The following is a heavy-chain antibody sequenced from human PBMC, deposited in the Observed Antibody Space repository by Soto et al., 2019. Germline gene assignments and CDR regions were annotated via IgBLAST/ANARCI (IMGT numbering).Heavy chain of an antibody. CDR1: GGYYRSYT. Sequence: QVQVVQSGAAVKKPGSSVKVSCKASGGYYRSYTITWVRQAPGQGLEWMGRVIPILGVVNYAQKFQGKVTFTADKSTSTAYMELSSLRSDDTGVYYWARESVGDYPLLDYWGQGTRVTVSS. J-gene: IGHJ4*01. D-gene: IGHD4-17*01. V-gene: IGHV1-69*08. CDR3: ARESVGDYPLLDY. CDR2: VIPILGVV.